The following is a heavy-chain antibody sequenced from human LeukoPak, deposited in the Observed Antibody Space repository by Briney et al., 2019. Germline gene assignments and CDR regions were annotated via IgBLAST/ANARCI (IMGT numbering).Heavy chain of an antibody. J-gene: IGHJ5*02. D-gene: IGHD5-24*01. V-gene: IGHV1-46*01. Sequence: ASVKVSCKASGYTFTTYSMNWVRQAPGQGLEWMGIINPSGGSTSYAQKFQGRVTMTRDMSTSTVYMELSSLRSEDTAVYYCARERVEMAKWFDPWGQGTLVTVSS. CDR1: GYTFTTYS. CDR3: ARERVEMAKWFDP. CDR2: INPSGGST.